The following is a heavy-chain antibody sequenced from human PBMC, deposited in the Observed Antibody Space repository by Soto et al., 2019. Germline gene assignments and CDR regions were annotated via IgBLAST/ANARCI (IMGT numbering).Heavy chain of an antibody. CDR2: ISPYNGNR. CDR3: ARVLERTSMSPYYFDF. V-gene: IGHV1-18*04. D-gene: IGHD6-25*01. CDR1: GYAFTAYS. Sequence: QVQLVQSGAEVKKPGASVKVSCEASGYAFTAYSISWVRQAPGQGLEWMGWISPYNGNRNYAQKFQGRVTMTTDTSTGTAYTALRSLTSDDTAMYFCARVLERTSMSPYYFDFWGPGTLVTGSS. J-gene: IGHJ4*02.